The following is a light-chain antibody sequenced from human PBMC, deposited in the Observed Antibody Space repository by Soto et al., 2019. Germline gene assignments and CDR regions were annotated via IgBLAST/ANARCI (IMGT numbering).Light chain of an antibody. Sequence: DIQMTQSPSTLSGSVGDRVTITCRASQTISSWLAWYQQKPGKAPKLLIYAASSLQSGVPSRFSGSGSGTDFTLTISSLQPEDFATYYCQQANSFPTFGGGTKVDIK. V-gene: IGKV1-12*01. J-gene: IGKJ4*01. CDR3: QQANSFPT. CDR2: AAS. CDR1: QTISSW.